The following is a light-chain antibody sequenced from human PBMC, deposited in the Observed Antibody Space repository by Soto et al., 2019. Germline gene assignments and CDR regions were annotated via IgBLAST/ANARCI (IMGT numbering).Light chain of an antibody. CDR1: QSISSW. Sequence: IQMTQSPSTLSASVGDRVTITFRASQSISSWLAWYQQKPGKAPKLLIYDASSLESGVPSRFSGSGSGTEFTLTISSLQPDDFATYYCQQYEAYWTFGPGTKVDI. CDR3: QQYEAYWT. CDR2: DAS. J-gene: IGKJ1*01. V-gene: IGKV1-5*01.